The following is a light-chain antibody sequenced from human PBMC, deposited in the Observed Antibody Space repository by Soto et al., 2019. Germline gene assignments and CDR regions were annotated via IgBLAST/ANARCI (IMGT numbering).Light chain of an antibody. CDR3: QSYASSLSGYV. CDR2: DNN. V-gene: IGLV1-40*01. J-gene: IGLJ1*01. CDR1: ISNIGAGYD. Sequence: QAVVTQPPSVSGAPGQRVTISCTGSISNIGAGYDVHWYQQLPGAAPNVLIYDNNNRPSGVPDRFSGSKSASSASLAITGLQAEDEADYYCQSYASSLSGYVFGTGTKLTVL.